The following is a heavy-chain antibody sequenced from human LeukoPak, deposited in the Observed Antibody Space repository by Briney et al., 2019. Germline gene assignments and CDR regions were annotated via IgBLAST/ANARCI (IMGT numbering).Heavy chain of an antibody. V-gene: IGHV1-18*01. CDR3: ATDLIPLTFGGVIVNDY. CDR1: GYTFTSHG. J-gene: IGHJ4*02. CDR2: ISAYNGNT. D-gene: IGHD3-16*02. Sequence: ASVKVSCKASGYTFTSHGISWARKAPGQGPEGIGWISAYNGNTNYAQKLQGRVTMTTDTSTSTAYMELRSLRSEDTAVYYCATDLIPLTFGGVIVNDYWGQGTLVTVSS.